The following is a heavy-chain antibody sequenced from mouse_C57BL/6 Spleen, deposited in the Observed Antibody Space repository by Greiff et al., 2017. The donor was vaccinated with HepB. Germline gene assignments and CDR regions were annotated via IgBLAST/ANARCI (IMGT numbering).Heavy chain of an antibody. V-gene: IGHV5-4*01. CDR2: ISDGGSYT. J-gene: IGHJ4*01. CDR3: ARRGYGPDYYAMDY. Sequence: EVQGVESGGGLVKPGGSLKLSCAASGFTFSSYAMSWVRQTPEKRLEWVATISDGGSYTYYPDNVKGRFTISRDNAKNNLYLQMSHLKSEDTAMYYCARRGYGPDYYAMDYWGQGTSVTVSS. D-gene: IGHD3-1*01. CDR1: GFTFSSYA.